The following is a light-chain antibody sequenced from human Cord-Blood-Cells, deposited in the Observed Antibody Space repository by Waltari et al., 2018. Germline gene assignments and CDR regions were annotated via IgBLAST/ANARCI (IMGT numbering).Light chain of an antibody. CDR3: CSYAGSSTFVV. CDR1: SSDVGGYNL. Sequence: QSALTQPASVSGSPGQSITISCTGTSSDVGGYNLFSWYQQHPGKAPQLMIYEGSKRPSGVSNRFSGSKSGNTASLTISGLQAEDEADYYCCSYAGSSTFVVFGGGTKLTVL. CDR2: EGS. J-gene: IGLJ2*01. V-gene: IGLV2-23*03.